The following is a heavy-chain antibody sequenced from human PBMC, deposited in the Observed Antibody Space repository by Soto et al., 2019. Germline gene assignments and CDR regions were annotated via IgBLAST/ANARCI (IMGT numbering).Heavy chain of an antibody. J-gene: IGHJ4*02. CDR1: GVSFSNYG. CDR3: AKDTYYYDSSGYYVFDY. CDR2: ISYDGSNK. Sequence: GGSLRISCADYGVSFSNYGMHYVRQAPSKGLEWVAAISYDGSNKYYADSVEGRFTISRDNSKSTVCLQMNSLRAEDTAIYYCAKDTYYYDSSGYYVFDYWGQGA. D-gene: IGHD3-22*01. V-gene: IGHV3-30*18.